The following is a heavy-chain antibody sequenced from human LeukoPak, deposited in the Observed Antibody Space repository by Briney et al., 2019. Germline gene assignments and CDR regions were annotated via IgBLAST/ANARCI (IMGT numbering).Heavy chain of an antibody. CDR3: TTKLSYGGSYSY. CDR1: GFTFSNAW. D-gene: IGHD1-26*01. CDR2: IKSKTDGGTT. Sequence: PGGSLRLSCAASGFTFSNAWMSWVRQAPGKGLEWVGRIKSKTDGGTTDYAAPVKGRFTISRDDSKNTLYLQMNSLKTEDTAVYYCTTKLSYGGSYSYWGQGTLVTVSS. V-gene: IGHV3-15*01. J-gene: IGHJ4*02.